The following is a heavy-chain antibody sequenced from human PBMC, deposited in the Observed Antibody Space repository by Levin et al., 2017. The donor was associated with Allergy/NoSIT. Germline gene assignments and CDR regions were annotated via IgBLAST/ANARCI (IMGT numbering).Heavy chain of an antibody. V-gene: IGHV3-33*01. CDR2: IWYHGSNK. CDR3: ARAAFNYGNHHHYYMDV. Sequence: GGSLRLSCAASGFTFSSYDMHWVRQAPGKGLEWVAVIWYHGSNKQYVDSVKGRFTVSRENSKNTLYLEMNSLRAEDTAVYYCARAAFNYGNHHHYYMDVWGKGSTVTVSS. D-gene: IGHD4-23*01. J-gene: IGHJ6*03. CDR1: GFTFSSYD.